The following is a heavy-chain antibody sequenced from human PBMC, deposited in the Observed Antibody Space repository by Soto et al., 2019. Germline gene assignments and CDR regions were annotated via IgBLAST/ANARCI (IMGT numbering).Heavy chain of an antibody. CDR2: MNPNRGNT. CDR3: ARTNKLDYGDPYDAFDI. V-gene: IGHV1-8*01. CDR1: GYTFTRYD. J-gene: IGHJ3*02. D-gene: IGHD4-17*01. Sequence: ASVKVSRKASGYTFTRYDINWVRQATGQGREWMGWMNPNRGNTGYAQKFQDRVTMTRNTSISTAYMELSSLRSEDTAVYYCARTNKLDYGDPYDAFDIWGQGTMVTVSS.